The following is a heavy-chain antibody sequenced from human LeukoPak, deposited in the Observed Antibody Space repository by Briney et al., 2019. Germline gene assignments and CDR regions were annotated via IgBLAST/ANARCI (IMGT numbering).Heavy chain of an antibody. CDR2: ISAYNGNT. D-gene: IGHD3-22*01. CDR3: ARDGPAGTMMG. J-gene: IGHJ4*02. V-gene: IGHV1-18*04. CDR1: GYTFTSYY. Sequence: ASVKVSCKASGYTFTSYYMHWVRQAPGQGLEWMGWISAYNGNTNYAQKLQGRVTMTTDTSTSTAYMELRSLRSDGTAVYYCARDGPAGTMMGWGQGTLVTVSS.